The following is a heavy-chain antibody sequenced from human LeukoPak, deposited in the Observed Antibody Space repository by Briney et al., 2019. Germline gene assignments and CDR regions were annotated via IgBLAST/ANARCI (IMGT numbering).Heavy chain of an antibody. CDR2: ISGSGGST. V-gene: IGHV3-23*01. Sequence: PGGSLRLSCAASGFTFSTYAMSWVRQAPGRGLEWVSAISGSGGSTYYADSVRGRFTISRDGSKNTLYLQMNSLRAEDTAVYFCAKAVTSMTKSKYSFDYWGQGTLVTVSS. CDR1: GFTFSTYA. D-gene: IGHD5-18*01. J-gene: IGHJ4*02. CDR3: AKAVTSMTKSKYSFDY.